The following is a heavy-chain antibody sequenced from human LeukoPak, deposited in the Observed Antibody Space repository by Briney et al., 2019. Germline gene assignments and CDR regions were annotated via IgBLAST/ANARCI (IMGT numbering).Heavy chain of an antibody. CDR1: GGSLCSSNW. CDR3: ARRGSRDLKLGITEDWFDL. V-gene: IGHV4-4*03. J-gene: IGHJ5*02. Sequence: PGTPSLTCAVSGGSLCSSNWWSGVRQPPGKGLEWIGEIYHSGSTNYNPSLKSPVTISVDKSKNQFSLKLSSVTGGGAAGYYWARRGSRDLKLGITEDWFDLWGQGTLVTVSS. D-gene: IGHD3-22*01. CDR2: IYHSGST.